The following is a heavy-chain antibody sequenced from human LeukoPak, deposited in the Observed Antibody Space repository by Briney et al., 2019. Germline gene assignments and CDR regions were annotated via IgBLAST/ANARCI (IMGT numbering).Heavy chain of an antibody. CDR2: IYSSGST. Sequence: ETLSLTCTVSGVSISSTNSYWGWIRQSPRTGLEWIGNIYSSGSTYYNPSLKSQVTISIDTSENQFSLKLTSVTAADTAVYYCARKREGPTTGIDYWGQGTLVTVSS. J-gene: IGHJ4*02. CDR3: ARKREGPTTGIDY. CDR1: GVSISSTNSY. D-gene: IGHD1-26*01. V-gene: IGHV4-39*07.